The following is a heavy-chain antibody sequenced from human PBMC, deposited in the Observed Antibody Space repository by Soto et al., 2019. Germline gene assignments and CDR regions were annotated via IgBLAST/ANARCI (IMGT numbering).Heavy chain of an antibody. Sequence: QITLKESGPTLVKPTQTLTLTCTFSGFSVSTSGVGVAWIRQSPGKALEWLALIYWDNDKRYSPFLQSRVTITQDTPKNQVVLTMTNMDPVDTATYYCAHKGGRGAGMDVWGQGTTVTVSS. CDR2: IYWDNDK. CDR1: GFSVSTSGVG. J-gene: IGHJ6*02. D-gene: IGHD2-15*01. CDR3: AHKGGRGAGMDV. V-gene: IGHV2-5*02.